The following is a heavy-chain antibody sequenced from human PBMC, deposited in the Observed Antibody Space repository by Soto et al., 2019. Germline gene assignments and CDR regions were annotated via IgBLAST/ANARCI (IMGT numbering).Heavy chain of an antibody. CDR3: ARVMLQWYGGSTFYFHGVDA. V-gene: IGHV4-39*01. Sequence: PSETLSLTCTVSGDSITSDRYYWGWFRQPPGMGVQWIGLLYFSGTTYYTRSLQSRVTISADTSGERLSLRVGSVTASDSATYYCARVMLQWYGGSTFYFHGVDAWGRGTTVTVSS. J-gene: IGHJ6*02. CDR2: LYFSGTT. CDR1: GDSITSDRYY. D-gene: IGHD3-10*01.